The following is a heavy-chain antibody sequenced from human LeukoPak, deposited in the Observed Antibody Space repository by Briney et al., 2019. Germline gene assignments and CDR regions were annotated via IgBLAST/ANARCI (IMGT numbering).Heavy chain of an antibody. V-gene: IGHV3-23*01. Sequence: PGGSLRLSCAASGFTFCIYAMSWVPQAPGKGREWVSAISGSVGSTYYEYSMKCRFTIARDNSKNTLYLQMTSLRAEDTDVYYCAKEPMTTVTTSGPFDYWGQGTLVTVSS. J-gene: IGHJ4*02. CDR1: GFTFCIYA. CDR2: ISGSVGST. CDR3: AKEPMTTVTTSGPFDY. D-gene: IGHD4-17*01.